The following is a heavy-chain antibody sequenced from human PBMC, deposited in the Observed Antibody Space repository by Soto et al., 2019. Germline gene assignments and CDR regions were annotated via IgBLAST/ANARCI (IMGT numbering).Heavy chain of an antibody. CDR1: GGSISSGVYD. CDR3: ARARYRKGDGY. D-gene: IGHD3-16*02. CDR2: IYYSGST. Sequence: SEILSLTCTFSGGSISSGVYDWSWIRQHPGKGLEWIGYIYYSGSTYYNPSLKSRVTISVDTSKNQFSLKLSSVTAADTAVYYCARARYRKGDGYWGQGTLVTVSS. V-gene: IGHV4-31*03. J-gene: IGHJ4*02.